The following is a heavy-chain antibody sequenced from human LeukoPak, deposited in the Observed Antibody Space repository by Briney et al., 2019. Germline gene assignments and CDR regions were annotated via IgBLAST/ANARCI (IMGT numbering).Heavy chain of an antibody. D-gene: IGHD6-19*01. CDR1: GDSINNHIYY. CDR3: ARLKALADHRGAFDV. V-gene: IGHV4-39*01. Sequence: SETLSLTCSVSGDSINNHIYYWDWIRQPPGKGLEWIGTVYYSGSTYYSPPLKSRVTISVDTSKNQFSLHLSSVNAADTAVYYCARLKALADHRGAFDVWGQGTLVTVSS. J-gene: IGHJ3*01. CDR2: VYYSGST.